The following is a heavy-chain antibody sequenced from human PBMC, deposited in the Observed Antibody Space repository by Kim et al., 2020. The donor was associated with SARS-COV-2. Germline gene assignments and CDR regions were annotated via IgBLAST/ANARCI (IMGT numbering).Heavy chain of an antibody. CDR1: GGTFSSYA. CDR3: ARGGKVGATNGFDY. J-gene: IGHJ4*02. D-gene: IGHD1-26*01. CDR2: IIPIFGTA. V-gene: IGHV1-69*13. Sequence: SVKVSCKASGGTFSSYAISWVRQAPGQGLEWMGGIIPIFGTANYAQKFQGRVTITADESTSTAYMELSSLRSEDTAVYYCARGGKVGATNGFDYWGQGTLVTVSS.